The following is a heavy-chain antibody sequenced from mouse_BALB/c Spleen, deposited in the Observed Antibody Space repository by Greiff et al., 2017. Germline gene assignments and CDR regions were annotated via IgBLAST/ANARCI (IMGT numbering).Heavy chain of an antibody. CDR3: ARIYGNYAAWFAY. CDR2: ISDGGSYT. Sequence: EVKLVESGGGLVKPGGSLKLSCAASGFTFSDYYMYWVRQTPEKRLEWVATISDGGSYTYYPDSVKGRFTISRDNAKNTLYLQMSSLKSEDTAMYYCARIYGNYAAWFAYWGQGTLVTVSA. D-gene: IGHD2-1*01. J-gene: IGHJ3*01. V-gene: IGHV5-4*02. CDR1: GFTFSDYY.